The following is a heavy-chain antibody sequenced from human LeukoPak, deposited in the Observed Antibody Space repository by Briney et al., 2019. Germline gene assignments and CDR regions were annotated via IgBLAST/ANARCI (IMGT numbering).Heavy chain of an antibody. D-gene: IGHD2-21*01. CDR2: ISDDGSYT. Sequence: PGGSLRLSCAASGFSFSSHWVHWVRQAPGKGLVWVSRISDDGSYTSNVDSVKGRFTISRYNFNNMLYLHMNSLRAEDTAVYYCASFGISWRSSYWGQGTLVTVSS. V-gene: IGHV3-74*01. J-gene: IGHJ4*02. CDR1: GFSFSSHW. CDR3: ASFGISWRSSY.